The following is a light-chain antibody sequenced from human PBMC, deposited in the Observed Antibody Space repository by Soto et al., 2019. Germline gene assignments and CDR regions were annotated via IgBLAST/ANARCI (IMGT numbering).Light chain of an antibody. Sequence: QSVLTQPPSVSAAPGQRVTISCSGSGSNIGSSYVSWYQQLPGSAPKVLIYQNNKRPSEIPDRFSGSKSGASATLDISGLQTGDEADYYCGTWDFSLRGYVFGAGTKPTVL. V-gene: IGLV1-51*01. CDR3: GTWDFSLRGYV. CDR1: GSNIGSSY. CDR2: QNN. J-gene: IGLJ1*01.